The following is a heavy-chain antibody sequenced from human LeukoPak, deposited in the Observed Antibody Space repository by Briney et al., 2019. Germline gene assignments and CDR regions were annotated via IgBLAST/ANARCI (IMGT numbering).Heavy chain of an antibody. D-gene: IGHD6-19*01. CDR2: MNPNTGAT. J-gene: IGHJ4*02. Sequence: ASVKVSCKPFGYTFTGYYLHWVRQAPGQALEWMGWMNPNTGATIYAQKFQGRVTMSRDTSISTAYMELTSLRSDDTAVYYCARDRVGSGWPRPWYFEFWGQGTLVAVSS. CDR1: GYTFTGYY. CDR3: ARDRVGSGWPRPWYFEF. V-gene: IGHV1-2*02.